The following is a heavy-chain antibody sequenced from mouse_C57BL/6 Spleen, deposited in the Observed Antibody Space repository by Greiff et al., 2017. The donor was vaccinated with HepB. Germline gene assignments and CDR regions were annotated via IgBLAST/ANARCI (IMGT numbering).Heavy chain of an antibody. CDR2: IYPGDGDT. CDR1: GYAFSSSW. J-gene: IGHJ2*01. D-gene: IGHD1-1*01. V-gene: IGHV1-82*01. Sequence: VQVVESGPELVKPGASVKISCKASGYAFSSSWMNWVKQRPGKGLEWIGRIYPGDGDTNYNGKFKGKATLTADKSSSTAYMQLSSLTSEDSAVYFCATPFITTVVADYWGQGTTLTVSS. CDR3: ATPFITTVVADY.